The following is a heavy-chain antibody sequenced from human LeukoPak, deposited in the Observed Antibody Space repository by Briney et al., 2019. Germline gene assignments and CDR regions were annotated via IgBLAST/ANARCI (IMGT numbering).Heavy chain of an antibody. CDR1: GFTFSNYA. CDR3: VRDKEGLHRD. V-gene: IGHV3-66*01. Sequence: QSGGSLRLSCAASGFTFSNYAMSWVRQAPGKGLEWVSVIYTSGRMFIADSVKDRFTLSRDNANNILDLQMDSLEVEDTAVYYCVRDKEGLHRDWGQGTRVIVSS. CDR2: IYTSGRM. D-gene: IGHD2-15*01. J-gene: IGHJ4*02.